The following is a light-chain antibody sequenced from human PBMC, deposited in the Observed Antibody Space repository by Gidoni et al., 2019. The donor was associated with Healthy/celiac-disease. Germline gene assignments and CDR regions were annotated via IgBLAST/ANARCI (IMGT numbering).Light chain of an antibody. J-gene: IGLJ2*01. CDR3: QSYDSSNVV. Sequence: FMLTQPHSVSESPGKTVTISCTRSSRSIASNYVQWYQQRTGSAPTTVIYEDTQRPSGVPDRFSGSIDSSSNSASLTISGMKTEDEADYYCQSYDSSNVVFGGGTKLTVL. CDR1: SRSIASNY. V-gene: IGLV6-57*04. CDR2: EDT.